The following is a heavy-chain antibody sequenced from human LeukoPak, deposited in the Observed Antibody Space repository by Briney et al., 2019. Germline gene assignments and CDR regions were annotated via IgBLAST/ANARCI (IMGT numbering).Heavy chain of an antibody. V-gene: IGHV3-33*08. CDR2: IWYDGSNK. Sequence: PGTSLRLSCAASGFTFSSYAMHWVRQAPGKGLEWVAVIWYDGSNKYYADSVKGRFTISRDNSKNTLYLQMNSLRAEDTAVYYCARSSGGDDAFDIWGQGTMVTVSS. J-gene: IGHJ3*02. CDR3: ARSSGGDDAFDI. D-gene: IGHD1-26*01. CDR1: GFTFSSYA.